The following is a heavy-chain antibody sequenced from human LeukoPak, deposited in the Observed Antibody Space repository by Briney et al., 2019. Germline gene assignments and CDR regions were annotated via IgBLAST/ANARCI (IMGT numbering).Heavy chain of an antibody. CDR3: ARHVTTASAARGFDI. D-gene: IGHD1-14*01. CDR2: IYPRDSDT. CDR1: GYSFTSYW. J-gene: IGHJ3*02. V-gene: IGHV5-51*01. Sequence: GESLKISRKSSGYSFTSYWVAWVRQMPGKGLEWMGIIYPRDSDTRYSPSFQGQVTISADKSINTAYLQWSGLKASDTAVYYCARHVTTASAARGFDIWGQGTMVTVSS.